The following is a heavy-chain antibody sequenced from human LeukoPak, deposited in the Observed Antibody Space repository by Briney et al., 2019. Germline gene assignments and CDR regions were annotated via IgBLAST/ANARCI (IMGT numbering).Heavy chain of an antibody. CDR1: GFTFSSYG. CDR3: AKVSYSGYEFDY. D-gene: IGHD5-12*01. Sequence: GGSLRLSCAASGFTFSSYGMHWVRQAPGKRLEWVAVISYDGSNKYYADSVKGRFTISRDNSKNTLYLQMNSLRAEDTAVYYCAKVSYSGYEFDYWGQGTLVTVSS. CDR2: ISYDGSNK. V-gene: IGHV3-30*18. J-gene: IGHJ4*02.